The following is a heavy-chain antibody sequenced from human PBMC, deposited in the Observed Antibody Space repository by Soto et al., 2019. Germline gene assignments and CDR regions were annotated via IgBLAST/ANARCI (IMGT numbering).Heavy chain of an antibody. CDR2: IIPIFGTA. D-gene: IGHD3-22*01. Sequence: SVKVTCKDSGGTFSSYAISWVRQAPGQGLEWMGGIIPIFGTANYAQKFQGRVTITADESTSTAYMELSSLRSEDTAVYYCARGYYYDSSGYYYYYYGMDVWGQGTTVTVSS. CDR3: ARGYYYDSSGYYYYYYGMDV. V-gene: IGHV1-69*13. J-gene: IGHJ6*02. CDR1: GGTFSSYA.